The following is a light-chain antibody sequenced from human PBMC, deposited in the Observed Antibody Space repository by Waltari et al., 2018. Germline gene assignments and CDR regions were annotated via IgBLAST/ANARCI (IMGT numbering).Light chain of an antibody. J-gene: IGLJ2*01. V-gene: IGLV2-11*01. Sequence: QSALTQPRSVSGSPGQSAPISCTGTSSDVGGYKYVSWYQQHPGKAPKLMISDVTARPSGVPDRFSGSKSGNTASLTISVLQAEDEGDYYCCSYAGGDTVVFGGGTKLTVL. CDR1: SSDVGGYKY. CDR2: DVT. CDR3: CSYAGGDTVV.